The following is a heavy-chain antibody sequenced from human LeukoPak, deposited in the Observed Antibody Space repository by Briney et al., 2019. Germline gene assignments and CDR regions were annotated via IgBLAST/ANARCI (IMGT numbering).Heavy chain of an antibody. V-gene: IGHV4-38-2*02. D-gene: IGHD6-19*01. CDR3: ASLIAVAGKNAFDI. Sequence: SETLSLTCTVSGYSISSGYYWGWIRQPPGKGLEWIGSIYHSGSTYYNPSLKSRVTISVDTSKNQFSLKLSSVTAADTAVYYCASLIAVAGKNAFDIWGQGTMVTVSS. J-gene: IGHJ3*02. CDR2: IYHSGST. CDR1: GYSISSGYY.